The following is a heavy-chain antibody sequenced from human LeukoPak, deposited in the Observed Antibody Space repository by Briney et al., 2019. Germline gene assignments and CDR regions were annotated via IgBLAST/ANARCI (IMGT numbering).Heavy chain of an antibody. Sequence: GGSLRLSCAVSGITLSNYGMSWVCQAPGKGLEWVAGISDSGGRTNYADSVKGRFTTSRDNPKNTVYLQMNSLRAEDTAVYFCAKRGVVIRVILVGFHKEAYYFDSWGQGALVTVSS. CDR2: ISDSGGRT. J-gene: IGHJ4*02. CDR3: AKRGVVIRVILVGFHKEAYYFDS. CDR1: GITLSNYG. V-gene: IGHV3-23*01. D-gene: IGHD3-22*01.